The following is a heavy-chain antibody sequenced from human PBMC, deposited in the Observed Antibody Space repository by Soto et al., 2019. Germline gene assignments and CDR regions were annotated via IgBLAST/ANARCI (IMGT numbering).Heavy chain of an antibody. J-gene: IGHJ6*02. V-gene: IGHV4-39*07. CDR3: ARDLQDIVLVPASPFPGMDV. D-gene: IGHD2-2*01. CDR1: GGSISSSSYY. Sequence: PSETLSLTCTVSGGSISSSSYYWGWIRQSPGKGLEWIGSIYYSGSTYYNPSLKSRVTISVDTSKNQFSLKLSSVTAADTAVYYCARDLQDIVLVPASPFPGMDVWGQGTTVTVSS. CDR2: IYYSGST.